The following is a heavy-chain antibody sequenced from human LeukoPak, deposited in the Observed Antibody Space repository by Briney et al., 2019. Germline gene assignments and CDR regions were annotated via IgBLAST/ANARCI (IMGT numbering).Heavy chain of an antibody. J-gene: IGHJ4*02. CDR1: GFTFSNYA. CDR3: AMNWNCDY. Sequence: GGSLRLSCSASGFTFSNYALAWVRQAPGKGLEYVSVITNNGVSTYYADSVKGRFTISRDNSKSTLYLQMSSLRAEDAAMYYCAMNWNCDYWGRGTLVTVSS. V-gene: IGHV3-64D*09. CDR2: ITNNGVST. D-gene: IGHD1-1*01.